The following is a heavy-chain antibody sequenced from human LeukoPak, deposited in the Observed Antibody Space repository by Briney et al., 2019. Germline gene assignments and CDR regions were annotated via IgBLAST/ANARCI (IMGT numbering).Heavy chain of an antibody. CDR3: AKVLYYYDSSGYYASGAFDI. D-gene: IGHD3-22*01. CDR2: ISGSGGST. V-gene: IGHV3-23*01. J-gene: IGHJ3*02. CDR1: GFTFSSYA. Sequence: GGSLRLSCAASGFTFSSYAMSWVRQAPGKGLEWVSAISGSGGSTYYADSVKGRFTISRDNSKNTLYLQMNSLRAEDTAVYYCAKVLYYYDSSGYYASGAFDIWGQGTMVTVSS.